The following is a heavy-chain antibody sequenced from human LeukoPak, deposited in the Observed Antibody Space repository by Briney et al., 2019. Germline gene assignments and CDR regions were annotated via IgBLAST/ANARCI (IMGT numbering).Heavy chain of an antibody. J-gene: IGHJ4*02. D-gene: IGHD3-22*01. CDR1: GFTFSSYA. Sequence: GGSLRLSCAAAGFTFSSYAMHWVRQAPGKGLEWVAVISYDGSNKYYADSVKGRFTISRDNSKNTLYLQMNSLRAEDTAVYYCARDSSGYYWGQGTLVTVSS. CDR3: ARDSSGYY. V-gene: IGHV3-30*04. CDR2: ISYDGSNK.